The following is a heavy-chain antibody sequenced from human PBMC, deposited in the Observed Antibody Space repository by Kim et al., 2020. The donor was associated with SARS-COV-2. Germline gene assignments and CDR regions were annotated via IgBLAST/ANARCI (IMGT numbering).Heavy chain of an antibody. J-gene: IGHJ1*01. D-gene: IGHD2-8*01. CDR3: ARVQLGYCTNGVCPPRGLQH. CDR1: GGSFSGYY. V-gene: IGHV4-34*01. Sequence: SETLSLTCAVYGGSFSGYYWSWIRQPPGKGLEWIGEINHSGSTNYNPSLKSRVTISVDTSKNQFSLKLSSVTAADTAVYYCARVQLGYCTNGVCPPRGLQHWGQGTLVTVSS. CDR2: INHSGST.